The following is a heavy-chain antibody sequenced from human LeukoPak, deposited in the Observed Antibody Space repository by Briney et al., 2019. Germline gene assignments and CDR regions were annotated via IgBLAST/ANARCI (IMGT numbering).Heavy chain of an antibody. CDR2: INPNSGGT. CDR1: GYTFTGYY. J-gene: IGHJ6*03. V-gene: IGHV1-2*02. D-gene: IGHD2-8*02. Sequence: ASVKVSCKASGYTFTGYYIQWVRQAPGQGLEWMGWINPNSGGTKYAQKFQGRVTMTRDTSINTGYMGVSRLTSDDTAVYYCAREVWSGYYYMDVWGKGTTVTVSS. CDR3: AREVWSGYYYMDV.